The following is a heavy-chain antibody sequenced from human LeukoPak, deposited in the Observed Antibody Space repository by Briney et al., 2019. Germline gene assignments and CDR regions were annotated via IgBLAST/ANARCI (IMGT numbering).Heavy chain of an antibody. CDR1: GYTFTSYD. Sequence: ASVKVSCKASGYTFTSYDINWVRQATGQGLEWMGWMNPNSGNTGYAQKFQGRVTMTRNTSISTAYMELSSLRSEDTAVYYCARGVRDSSGYNFEYWGQGTLVTVSS. D-gene: IGHD3-22*01. CDR3: ARGVRDSSGYNFEY. CDR2: MNPNSGNT. J-gene: IGHJ4*02. V-gene: IGHV1-8*01.